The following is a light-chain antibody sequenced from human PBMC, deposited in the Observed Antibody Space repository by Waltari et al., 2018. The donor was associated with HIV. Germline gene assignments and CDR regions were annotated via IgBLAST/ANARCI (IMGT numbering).Light chain of an antibody. Sequence: EIVLPHSPVPLSLSPGERATLPCRASQNIGSYLAWYQQNPGLAPRPLIFDAFSRATGIPARFSGGGSGTDFTLTISSLEPEDFAVYFCQQRSNWPPSLTFGGGTKVEIK. V-gene: IGKV3-11*01. CDR3: QQRSNWPPSLT. J-gene: IGKJ4*01. CDR1: QNIGSY. CDR2: DAF.